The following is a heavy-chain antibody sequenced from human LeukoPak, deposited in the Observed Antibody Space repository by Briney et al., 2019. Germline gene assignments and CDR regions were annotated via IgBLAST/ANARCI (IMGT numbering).Heavy chain of an antibody. Sequence: SETLSLTCAVYGGSFSGYYWSWIRQPPGKGLEWIGEINHSGSTNYNPSLKSRVTISVDTSKNQFSLKLSSVTAADTAVYYCARGGDSSGYFFGAFDIWGQGTMVTVSS. D-gene: IGHD3-22*01. V-gene: IGHV4-34*01. J-gene: IGHJ3*02. CDR3: ARGGDSSGYFFGAFDI. CDR1: GGSFSGYY. CDR2: INHSGST.